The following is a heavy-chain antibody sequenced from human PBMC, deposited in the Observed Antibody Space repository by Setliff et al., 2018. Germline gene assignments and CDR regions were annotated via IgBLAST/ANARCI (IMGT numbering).Heavy chain of an antibody. CDR1: GYNLDDFG. D-gene: IGHD3-22*01. CDR3: ARAPWGDDYDSLYTWFDP. V-gene: IGHV1-46*02. Sequence: ASVKVSCKASGYNLDDFGINWLRQAPGQGLEWMGIVNPSGGKTTLSQKFQGRVSMTADASTATVYMELHSLTSEDTAIYYCARAPWGDDYDSLYTWFDPWGQGSLVTVSS. J-gene: IGHJ5*02. CDR2: VNPSGGKT.